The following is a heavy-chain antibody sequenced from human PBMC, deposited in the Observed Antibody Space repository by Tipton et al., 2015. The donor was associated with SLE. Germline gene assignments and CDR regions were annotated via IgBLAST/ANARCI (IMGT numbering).Heavy chain of an antibody. J-gene: IGHJ4*02. V-gene: IGHV4-61*02. CDR1: GGSISSGNYY. Sequence: TLSLTCTVSGGSISSGNYYWSWIRQPAGKGLEWIGRVYASGSANHNPSLKSRVTISVDTSKNQFSLKLSSVTAADTAAYYCARVYGYGSLYYFDNWGQGTLVTVSS. CDR2: VYASGSA. CDR3: ARVYGYGSLYYFDN. D-gene: IGHD5-18*01.